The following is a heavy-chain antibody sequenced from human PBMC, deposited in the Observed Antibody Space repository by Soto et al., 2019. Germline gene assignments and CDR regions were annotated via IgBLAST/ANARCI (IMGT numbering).Heavy chain of an antibody. Sequence: SQTLSLTCAISGDSVSSNSAAWNWIRQSPSRGLEWLGRTYYRSKWYNDYAVSVKSRITINPDTSKNQFSLQLNSVTPEDTAVYYCARDLEGIAAAGPDHRGWFDPWGQGTLVTVSS. J-gene: IGHJ5*02. D-gene: IGHD6-13*01. CDR1: GDSVSSNSAA. V-gene: IGHV6-1*01. CDR3: ARDLEGIAAAGPDHRGWFDP. CDR2: TYYRSKWYN.